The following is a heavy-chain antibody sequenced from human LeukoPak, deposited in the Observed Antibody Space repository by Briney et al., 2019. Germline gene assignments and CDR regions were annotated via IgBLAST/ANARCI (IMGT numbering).Heavy chain of an antibody. Sequence: PGGSLRLSCAASGFTFHNYAMHWVRQAPGKGLEWVSLIKGNGDTTYNADSVKGRFTISRDNSKNSLYLQINNLETEGHALYYLGEDVGSGCSFDYWGQGTLVTVSS. CDR1: GFTFHNYA. D-gene: IGHD6-19*01. CDR2: IKGNGDTT. V-gene: IGHV3-43*02. CDR3: GEDVGSGCSFDY. J-gene: IGHJ4*02.